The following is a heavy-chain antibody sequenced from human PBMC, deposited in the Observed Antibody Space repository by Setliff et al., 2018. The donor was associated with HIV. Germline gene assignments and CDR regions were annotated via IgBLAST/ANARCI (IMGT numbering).Heavy chain of an antibody. V-gene: IGHV3-23*01. CDR2: ISGNAANT. Sequence: GGSLRLSCAASGFVFSNYAMSWVRQAPGKGLEWVSGISGNAANTYYGDSVKGRFTISRDNSKNTVYLQMNSLRAEDTAVYYCAKSRSVRLSSSWSHFDYWGQGTRVTVSS. CDR1: GFVFSNYA. CDR3: AKSRSVRLSSSWSHFDY. D-gene: IGHD6-13*01. J-gene: IGHJ4*02.